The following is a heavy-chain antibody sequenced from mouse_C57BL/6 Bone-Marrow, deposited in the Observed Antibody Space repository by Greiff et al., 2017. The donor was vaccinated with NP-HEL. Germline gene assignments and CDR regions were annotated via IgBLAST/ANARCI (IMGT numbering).Heavy chain of an antibody. D-gene: IGHD1-1*01. CDR2: IDPNSGGT. CDR1: GYTFTSYW. V-gene: IGHV1-72*01. J-gene: IGHJ1*03. CDR3: ARSRYGYFYGSSPWWFDV. Sequence: QVQLQQPGAELVKPGASVKLSCKASGYTFTSYWMHWVKQRPGRGLEWIGRIDPNSGGTKYNEKFKSKATLTVDKPSSTAYMQLSSLTSDVSAVYFCARSRYGYFYGSSPWWFDVWGTGTTVTVSS.